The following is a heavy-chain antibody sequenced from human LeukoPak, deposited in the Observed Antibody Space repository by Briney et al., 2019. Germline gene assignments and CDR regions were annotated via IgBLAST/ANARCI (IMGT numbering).Heavy chain of an antibody. CDR1: GGSFSGYY. V-gene: IGHV4-34*01. J-gene: IGHJ4*02. Sequence: PSETLSLTCAVYGGSFSGYYWSWIRQPPGKGLEWIGEINHSGSTNYNPSLKSRVTISVDTSKNQFSLKLSSVTAADTAVYYCGRAAAAAGAERVLDYWGQGPLVTVP. CDR2: INHSGST. CDR3: GRAAAAAGAERVLDY. D-gene: IGHD6-13*01.